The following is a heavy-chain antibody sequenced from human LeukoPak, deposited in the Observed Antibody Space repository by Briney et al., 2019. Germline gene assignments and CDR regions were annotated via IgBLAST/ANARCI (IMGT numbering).Heavy chain of an antibody. J-gene: IGHJ5*02. CDR3: ARAIGFLHWFDP. CDR1: GYTFTSYY. CDR2: INPSGGST. V-gene: IGHV1-46*01. D-gene: IGHD2/OR15-2a*01. Sequence: GASVKVSCKASGYTFTSYYMHWVRQAPGQGLEWMGIINPSGGSTSYAQKFQGRVTMTRDTSTSTVYMELSSLRSEDEAVYYCARAIGFLHWFDPWGQGTLVTVSS.